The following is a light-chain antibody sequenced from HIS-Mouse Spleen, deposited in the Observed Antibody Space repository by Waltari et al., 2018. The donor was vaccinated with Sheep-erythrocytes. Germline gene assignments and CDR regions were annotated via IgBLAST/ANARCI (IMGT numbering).Light chain of an antibody. CDR1: NIGSKS. CDR2: DDS. J-gene: IGLJ2*01. V-gene: IGLV3-21*01. Sequence: SYVLTQPPSVSVAPGKTARITCGGKNIGSKSGHWYQQKPGQAPVLVVYDDSDRPSGIPERFSGSNSGNTATLTISRVEAGDEADYYCQAWDSSTAVFGGGTKLTVL. CDR3: QAWDSSTAV.